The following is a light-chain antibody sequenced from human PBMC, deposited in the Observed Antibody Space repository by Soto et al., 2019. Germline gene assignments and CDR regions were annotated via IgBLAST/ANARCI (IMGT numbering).Light chain of an antibody. CDR1: QGISSY. CDR2: AAS. J-gene: IGKJ4*01. V-gene: IGKV1-9*01. Sequence: DIPLTQSPSFLSASVGHRVTITCRASQGISSYLAWYQQKPGKAPKLLIYAASTLQSGVPYRFSGSASGTEFTLTISSLQPEDFATYYCQQLNSYPLTLGGGTKVEMK. CDR3: QQLNSYPLT.